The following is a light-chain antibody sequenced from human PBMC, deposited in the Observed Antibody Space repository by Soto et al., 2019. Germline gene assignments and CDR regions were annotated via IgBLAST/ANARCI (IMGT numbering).Light chain of an antibody. J-gene: IGKJ4*01. CDR3: QQYVAYPLT. V-gene: IGKV1-5*03. CDR1: QSIADW. Sequence: DIHMTQSPSTLSASVGDRVTIPCRASQSIADWLAWYQQKPGKAPKLLIYKASTLESGVPSRFSGSGSGTEFTLTISSLQPDDFATYSCQQYVAYPLTVGGGTKVDSK. CDR2: KAS.